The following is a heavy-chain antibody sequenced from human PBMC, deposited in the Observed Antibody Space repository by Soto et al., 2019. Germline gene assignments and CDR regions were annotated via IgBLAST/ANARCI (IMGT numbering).Heavy chain of an antibody. V-gene: IGHV1-69*02. CDR1: GGTFSSYT. D-gene: IGHD4-17*01. Sequence: ASVKVSCKASGGTFSSYTISWVRQAPGQGLEWMGRIIPILGIANYAQKFQGRVTITADKSTSTAYMELSSLRSEDTAVYYCARTSGRDYGDYDPDDAFDIWGQGTMVT. CDR2: IIPILGIA. CDR3: ARTSGRDYGDYDPDDAFDI. J-gene: IGHJ3*02.